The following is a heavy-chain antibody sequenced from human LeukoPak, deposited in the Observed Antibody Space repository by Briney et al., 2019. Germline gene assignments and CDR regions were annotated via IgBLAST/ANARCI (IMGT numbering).Heavy chain of an antibody. CDR3: ARESTTVTTSRNSHNWFDP. D-gene: IGHD4-17*01. J-gene: IGHJ5*02. Sequence: ASVKVSCKASGYTFTGYYMHWVRQAPGQGLEWMGWINPNSGGTNYAQKFQGRVTMTRDTSISTAYMELSRLRSDDTAVYYCARESTTVTTSRNSHNWFDPWGQGTLSPSPQ. CDR2: INPNSGGT. V-gene: IGHV1-2*02. CDR1: GYTFTGYY.